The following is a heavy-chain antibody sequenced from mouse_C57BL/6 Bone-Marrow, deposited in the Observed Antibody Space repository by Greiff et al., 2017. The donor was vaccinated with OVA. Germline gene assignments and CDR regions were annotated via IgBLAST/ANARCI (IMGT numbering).Heavy chain of an antibody. D-gene: IGHD1-1*01. CDR3: ARTTTVVDYWYFDV. CDR2: IYIGNGYT. V-gene: IGHV1-58*01. J-gene: IGHJ1*03. CDR1: GYTFTSYG. Sequence: EVKLQESGAELVRPGSSVKMSCKTSGYTFTSYGINWVKQRPGQGLEWIGYIYIGNGYTEYNEKFKGKATLTSDTSSSTAYMQLSSLTSEDSAIYFCARTTTVVDYWYFDVWGTGTTVTVSS.